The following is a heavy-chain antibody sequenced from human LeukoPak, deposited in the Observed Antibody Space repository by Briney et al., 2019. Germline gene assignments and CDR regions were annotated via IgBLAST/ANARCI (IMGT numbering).Heavy chain of an antibody. Sequence: MPGGPLRLSCAASGFTFSNAWRSWVRQAPGKGLEWVGRIKSKTDGGTTDYAAPVKGRFTISRDDSKNTLYLKMNSLKTKDTAVYYCTTDITMVRGVIKRFMDYWGQGTLVTVSS. J-gene: IGHJ4*02. CDR1: GFTFSNAW. D-gene: IGHD3-10*01. V-gene: IGHV3-15*01. CDR2: IKSKTDGGTT. CDR3: TTDITMVRGVIKRFMDY.